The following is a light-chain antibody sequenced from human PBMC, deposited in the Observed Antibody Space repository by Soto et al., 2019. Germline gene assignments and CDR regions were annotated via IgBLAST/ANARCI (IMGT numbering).Light chain of an antibody. Sequence: QSVLTQPPSVSAAPGQKVTISCSGSTPNIGNNYVSWYQQVPGKAPKLLIYDSDKRPSGIPERFSASKSGTSATLGITGLQTGDEADYYCGTWDSSLSAVVFGGGTKLTVL. V-gene: IGLV1-51*01. CDR2: DSD. J-gene: IGLJ2*01. CDR3: GTWDSSLSAVV. CDR1: TPNIGNNY.